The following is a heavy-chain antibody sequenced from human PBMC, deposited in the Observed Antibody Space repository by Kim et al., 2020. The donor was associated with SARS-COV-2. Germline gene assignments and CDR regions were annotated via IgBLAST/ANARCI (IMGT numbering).Heavy chain of an antibody. D-gene: IGHD3-10*01. CDR2: IIPIFGTA. V-gene: IGHV1-69*13. CDR1: GGTFSSYA. J-gene: IGHJ4*02. CDR3: ARGPPVRGVGMFDY. Sequence: SVKVSCKASGGTFSSYAISWVRQAPGQGLEWMGGIIPIFGTANYAQKFQGRVTITADESTSTAYMELSSLRSEDTAVYYCARGPPVRGVGMFDYWGQGTLVTVSS.